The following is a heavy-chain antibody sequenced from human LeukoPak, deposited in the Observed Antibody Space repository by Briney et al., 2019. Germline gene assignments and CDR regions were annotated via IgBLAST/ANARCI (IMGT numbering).Heavy chain of an antibody. D-gene: IGHD1-26*01. Sequence: PGGSLRLSCAASGFTFSNYWMHWVRQAPGKGPVWVSHINSDGSRTSYADSVKGRFTISRDNAKNTLYLQMNSLRAEDTAVYYCATNSKGARGYYFDYWGQGTLVTVSS. CDR1: GFTFSNYW. J-gene: IGHJ4*02. CDR3: ATNSKGARGYYFDY. V-gene: IGHV3-74*01. CDR2: INSDGSRT.